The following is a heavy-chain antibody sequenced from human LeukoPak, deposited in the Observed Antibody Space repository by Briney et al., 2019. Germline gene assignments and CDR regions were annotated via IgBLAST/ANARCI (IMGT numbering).Heavy chain of an antibody. V-gene: IGHV1-69*13. Sequence: SVKVSCKASGGTFSSYAISWVRQAPGQGLEWMGGIIPIFGTANYAQKFQGRVTITADESTSTAYMELSSLRSEDTAVYYCASSPARYPCGSGSFDYWGQGTLVTVSS. CDR2: IIPIFGTA. CDR1: GGTFSSYA. CDR3: ASSPARYPCGSGSFDY. J-gene: IGHJ4*02. D-gene: IGHD3-10*01.